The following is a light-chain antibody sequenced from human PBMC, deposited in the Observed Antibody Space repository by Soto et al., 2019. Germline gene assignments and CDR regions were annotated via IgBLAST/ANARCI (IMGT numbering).Light chain of an antibody. Sequence: DIQMTQSPSSLSASVGDRVTITCRASQGISNYLAWYQQKPGKVPKLLIYAASTLQSVVPSRFSGSGSGTDFTLTISSLQPEDGATYYCQKYNSAPWTFGQGTKVEIK. J-gene: IGKJ1*01. V-gene: IGKV1-27*01. CDR3: QKYNSAPWT. CDR2: AAS. CDR1: QGISNY.